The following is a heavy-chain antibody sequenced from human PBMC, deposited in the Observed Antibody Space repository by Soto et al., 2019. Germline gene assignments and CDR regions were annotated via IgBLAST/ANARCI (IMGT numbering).Heavy chain of an antibody. CDR1: GGSISSYY. V-gene: IGHV4-59*01. CDR3: AIDWVVLVPAAMEGGYYYYGMDV. J-gene: IGHJ6*02. CDR2: IYYSGST. Sequence: SETLSLTCTVSGGSISSYYWSWIRQPPGKGLEWIGYIYYSGSTNYNPSLKSRVTISVDTSKNQFSLKLCSVTAADTAVYYCAIDWVVLVPAAMEGGYYYYGMDVWGQGTTVTVSS. D-gene: IGHD2-2*01.